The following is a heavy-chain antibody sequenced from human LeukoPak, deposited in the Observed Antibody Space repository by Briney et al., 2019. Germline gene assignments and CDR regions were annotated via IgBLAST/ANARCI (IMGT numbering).Heavy chain of an antibody. CDR2: ISGSGGST. J-gene: IGHJ6*03. CDR3: AKVRSAWDYYYYMDV. Sequence: GGSGRLACAAAGITFGSYGMRWVRQAPGKGLGWVSAISGSGGSTYYTDSEKGRFTISRDSAENAVCLQMNSLRTKETGVYECAKVRSAWDYYYYMDVLGKGATVTVSS. V-gene: IGHV3-23*01. D-gene: IGHD7-27*01. CDR1: GITFGSYG.